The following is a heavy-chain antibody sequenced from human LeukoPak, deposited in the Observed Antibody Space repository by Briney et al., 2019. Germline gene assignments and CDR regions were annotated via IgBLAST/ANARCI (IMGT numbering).Heavy chain of an antibody. Sequence: KPSETLSLTCAVSGDSISSSNWWSWVRQPPGKGLEWIGEIFHSGSTNYNPSLKSRVTISLDKSKNQLSLKLSSVTAADTAVYYCARTKDTTVIMFDNWGQGTLVTVSS. CDR2: IFHSGST. CDR1: GDSISSSNW. J-gene: IGHJ5*02. V-gene: IGHV4-4*02. D-gene: IGHD1-1*01. CDR3: ARTKDTTVIMFDN.